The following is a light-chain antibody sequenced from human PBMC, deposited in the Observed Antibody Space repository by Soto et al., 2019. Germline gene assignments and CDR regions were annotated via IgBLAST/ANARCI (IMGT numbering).Light chain of an antibody. CDR2: GAS. V-gene: IGKV3-20*01. J-gene: IGKJ1*01. Sequence: EIVLTQSPGTLSLSPGERATLSCGASQIVNSDYFAWFQLKPGQAPRLLIYGASRRATGIPDRFSGSGSGPDFTLTINRLEPEDFAMYYCQQYVNSPGTFGQGSRIEIK. CDR1: QIVNSDY. CDR3: QQYVNSPGT.